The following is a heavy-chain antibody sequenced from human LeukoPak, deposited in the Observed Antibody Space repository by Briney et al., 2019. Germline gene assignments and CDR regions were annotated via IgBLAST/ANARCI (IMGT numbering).Heavy chain of an antibody. J-gene: IGHJ4*02. CDR2: INPNSGGT. V-gene: IGHV1-2*02. CDR3: ARDLNRIAAAGVDY. D-gene: IGHD6-13*01. Sequence: GASVKVSCKASGYTFTGYYMHWVRQAPGQGLEWMGWINPNSGGTNYAQKFQGRVTMTRDTSISTAYMELSRLRSDDTAVYYCARDLNRIAAAGVDYWGQGTLVTVSS. CDR1: GYTFTGYY.